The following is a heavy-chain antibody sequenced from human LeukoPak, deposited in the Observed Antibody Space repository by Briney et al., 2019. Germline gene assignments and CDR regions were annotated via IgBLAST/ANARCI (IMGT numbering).Heavy chain of an antibody. V-gene: IGHV4-39*07. CDR2: IYYSGST. CDR3: ARDMGVNMVRGGPDYYYGMDV. Sequence: SETLSLTCTVSGGSISSSIYFWGWIRQPPGKGLEWIGSIYYSGSTYYNASLKSRVTISVDTSKNQFSLKLSSVTAADTAVYYCARDMGVNMVRGGPDYYYGMDVWGQGTTVTVSS. CDR1: GGSISSSIYF. J-gene: IGHJ6*02. D-gene: IGHD3-10*01.